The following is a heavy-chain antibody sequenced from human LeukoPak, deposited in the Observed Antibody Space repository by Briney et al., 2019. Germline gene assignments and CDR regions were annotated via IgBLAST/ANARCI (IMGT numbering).Heavy chain of an antibody. D-gene: IGHD1-7*01. J-gene: IGHJ4*02. Sequence: SETLSLTCAVYGGSFSGYYWSWIRQPPGKGLEWIGEINHSGSTNYNPSLKSRVTISVDTSKNQFSLKLSSVTAADTAVYYCARGVSWNYEFDYWGQGTLVTVSS. CDR1: GGSFSGYY. V-gene: IGHV4-34*01. CDR3: ARGVSWNYEFDY. CDR2: INHSGST.